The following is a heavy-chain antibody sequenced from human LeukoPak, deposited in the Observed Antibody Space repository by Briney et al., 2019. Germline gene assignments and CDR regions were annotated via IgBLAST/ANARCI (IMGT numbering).Heavy chain of an antibody. CDR3: ARSEYYYDSSGKSYYFDY. CDR2: ISSSSSYI. V-gene: IGHV3-21*01. J-gene: IGHJ4*02. D-gene: IGHD3-22*01. Sequence: GSLRLSCAASGFTFSSYSMNWVRQAPGKGLEWDSSISSSSSYIYYADSVKGRFTISRDNAKNSLYLQMNSLRAEDTAVYYCARSEYYYDSSGKSYYFDYWGQGTLVTVSS. CDR1: GFTFSSYS.